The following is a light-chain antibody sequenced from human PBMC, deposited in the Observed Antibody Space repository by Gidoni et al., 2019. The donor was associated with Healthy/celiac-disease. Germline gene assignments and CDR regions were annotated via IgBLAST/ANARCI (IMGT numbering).Light chain of an antibody. CDR1: QSVSSY. CDR3: QQRSNWPPGYT. J-gene: IGKJ2*01. Sequence: DIVLTQSPATLSLSPGERATLSCRASQSVSSYLAWYQQKPGQAPRLLIYDASNRATGIPARFSGSGSGTDFTLTISSREPEDFAVYYCQQRSNWPPGYTFGQGTKLEIK. CDR2: DAS. V-gene: IGKV3-11*01.